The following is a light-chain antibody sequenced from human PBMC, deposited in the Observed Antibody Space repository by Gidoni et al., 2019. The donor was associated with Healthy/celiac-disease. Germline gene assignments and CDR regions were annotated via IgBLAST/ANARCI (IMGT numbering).Light chain of an antibody. Sequence: GDRVTITCRASQSISSWLAWYQQKPGKAPKLLIYDASSLESGVPSRFSGSGSGTEFTLTISSLQPDDFATYYCQQYNSWPFTFGPGTKVDIK. J-gene: IGKJ3*01. CDR2: DAS. CDR1: QSISSW. V-gene: IGKV1-5*01. CDR3: QQYNSWPFT.